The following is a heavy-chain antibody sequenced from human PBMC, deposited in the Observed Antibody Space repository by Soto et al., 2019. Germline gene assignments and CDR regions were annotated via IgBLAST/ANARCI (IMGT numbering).Heavy chain of an antibody. CDR2: IYPGDSET. J-gene: IGHJ2*01. CDR1: GYTFTAYW. CDR3: ASRIGVAVAGTRWYFDR. D-gene: IGHD6-19*01. Sequence: PGESLKISCEASGYTFTAYWIGWVRQMPGKGLEWMGLIYPGDSETRYSPSFQGQVTISVDKSNSTAYLQWNSLEATDTAIYYCASRIGVAVAGTRWYFDRLERGTVVTASS. V-gene: IGHV5-51*01.